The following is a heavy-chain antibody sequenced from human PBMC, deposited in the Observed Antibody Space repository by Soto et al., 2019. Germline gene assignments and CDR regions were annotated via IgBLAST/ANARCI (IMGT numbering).Heavy chain of an antibody. Sequence: PSETLSLTCAVSGYSISSGYYWGWIRQPPGKGLEWIGSIYHSGSTYYNPSLKSRVTISVDTSKNQFSLKLSSVTAADTAVYYSARSGQCRGAVLFDPWGQGTLVTVYS. V-gene: IGHV4-38-2*01. CDR3: ARSGQCRGAVLFDP. D-gene: IGHD1-26*01. CDR2: IYHSGST. CDR1: GYSISSGYY. J-gene: IGHJ5*02.